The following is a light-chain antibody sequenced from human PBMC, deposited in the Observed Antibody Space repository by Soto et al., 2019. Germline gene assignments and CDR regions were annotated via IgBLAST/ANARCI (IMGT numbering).Light chain of an antibody. CDR2: DAS. J-gene: IGKJ4*01. CDR3: QQYNFYPT. CDR1: QAIKTS. V-gene: IGKV1-13*02. Sequence: AIPVTQSPSSLAAAIGDRVTITCRASQAIKTSLAWYQQRPGKAPKLLIYDASNLESGVPSRFSGSGSGTDFTLTISSLQPEDFATYYCQQYNFYPTSGGGTKVEIK.